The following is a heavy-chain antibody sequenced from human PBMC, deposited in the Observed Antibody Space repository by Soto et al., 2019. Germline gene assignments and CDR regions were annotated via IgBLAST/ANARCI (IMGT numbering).Heavy chain of an antibody. CDR2: ISGDGSSA. CDR1: GFTFNRYA. V-gene: IGHV3-23*01. J-gene: IGHJ4*02. CDR3: AKDSWSSPVVTLPFEY. Sequence: GGSLRLSCAASGFTFNRYAMNWVRQAPGKGLEWVSTISGDGSSAFYTDSVKGRFIISRDNSQNTLYLQMNSLRGEDTAVYYCAKDSWSSPVVTLPFEYWGQGTLVTVSS. D-gene: IGHD3-22*01.